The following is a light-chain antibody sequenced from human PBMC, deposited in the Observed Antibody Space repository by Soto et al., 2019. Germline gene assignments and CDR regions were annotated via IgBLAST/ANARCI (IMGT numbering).Light chain of an antibody. Sequence: SVLTQPASVSGSSGQSITISCSGTNSDIGSYNYVSWYLQHPGKAPKLIVFEVSNRPSGISDRFSGSKSGNTALLTTSGLQTEDEAVYYCNSFTSSNTLPYVFGTGTKVTGL. CDR3: NSFTSSNTLPYV. V-gene: IGLV2-14*01. CDR1: NSDIGSYNY. J-gene: IGLJ1*01. CDR2: EVS.